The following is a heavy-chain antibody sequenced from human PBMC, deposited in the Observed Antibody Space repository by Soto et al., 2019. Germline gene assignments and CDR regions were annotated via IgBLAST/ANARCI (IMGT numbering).Heavy chain of an antibody. D-gene: IGHD6-19*01. CDR1: GFTFSNAW. J-gene: IGHJ4*02. CDR2: IKSKTDGGTT. CDR3: TTRFAYSSGWYDY. Sequence: LRLSCAASGFTFSNAWMSWVRQAPGKGLEWVGRIKSKTDGGTTDYAAPVKGRFTISRDDSKNTLYLQMNSLKTEDTAVYYCTTRFAYSSGWYDYWGQGTLVTVSS. V-gene: IGHV3-15*01.